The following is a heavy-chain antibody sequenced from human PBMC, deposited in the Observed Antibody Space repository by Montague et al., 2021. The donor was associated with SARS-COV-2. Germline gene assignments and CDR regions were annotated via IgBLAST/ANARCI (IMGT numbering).Heavy chain of an antibody. J-gene: IGHJ6*02. V-gene: IGHV4-34*01. CDR2: INHSGST. CDR3: ARVRYYGSGTSLGMDV. CDR1: GGSFSGYY. Sequence: ETLSLTCAVYGGSFSGYYWSWICQPPGKGLEWIGEINHSGSTNYNPSLKSRVTISVDTSKNQFSLKLSSVTAADTAVYYCARVRYYGSGTSLGMDVWGQGTTVTVSS. D-gene: IGHD3-10*01.